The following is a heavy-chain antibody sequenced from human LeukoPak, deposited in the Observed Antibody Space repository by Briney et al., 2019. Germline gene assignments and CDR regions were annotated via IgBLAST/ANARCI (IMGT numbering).Heavy chain of an antibody. D-gene: IGHD5-12*01. CDR1: GGSFSGYY. J-gene: IGHJ6*03. Sequence: SETLSLTCAVYGGSFSGYYWSWIRQPPGKGLEWIGEINHSGSTNYNPSLKSRVTISVDTSKNQFSLKLSSVTAADTAVYYCASLGFDIVATAPARQGHADHYYYYYMDVWGKGTTVTVSS. CDR3: ASLGFDIVATAPARQGHADHYYYYYMDV. V-gene: IGHV4-34*01. CDR2: INHSGST.